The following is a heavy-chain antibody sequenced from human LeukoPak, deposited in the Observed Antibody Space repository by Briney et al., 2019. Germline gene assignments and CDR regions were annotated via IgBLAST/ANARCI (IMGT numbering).Heavy chain of an antibody. J-gene: IGHJ4*02. CDR2: MNPNSGNT. CDR1: GYTFTSYD. V-gene: IGHV1-8*01. CDR3: ARGGDYDSSGYYLPFDY. Sequence: ASVKVSCKASGYTFTSYDINWVRQANGQGLEWMGWMNPNSGNTGYAQKFQGRVTMTRNTSISTAYMELSSLRSEDTAVYYCARGGDYDSSGYYLPFDYWGQGTLVTVSS. D-gene: IGHD3-22*01.